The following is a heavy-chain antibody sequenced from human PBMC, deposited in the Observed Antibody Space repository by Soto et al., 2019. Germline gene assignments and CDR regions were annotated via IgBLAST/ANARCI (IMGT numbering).Heavy chain of an antibody. J-gene: IGHJ1*01. CDR3: AKDLLPNTVTTCGS. V-gene: IGHV3-30*18. D-gene: IGHD4-17*01. CDR2: ISSDGNNK. Sequence: QVQLVESGGGAVQPGRSLRLSCAASGFPFDSHGMHWVRQAPGKGLEWVAVISSDGNNKYYADSVKGRFTISRDNFNNILYLQMSSLRAEDTAVYYCAKDLLPNTVTTCGSRGQGTLVTVSS. CDR1: GFPFDSHG.